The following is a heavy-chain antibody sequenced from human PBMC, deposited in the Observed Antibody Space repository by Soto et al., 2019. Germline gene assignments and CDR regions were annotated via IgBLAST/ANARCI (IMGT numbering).Heavy chain of an antibody. CDR1: GGSIGSYY. CDR2: IYYSGST. Sequence: SETLSLTCTVSGGSIGSYYWSWIRQPPGKGLEWIGYIYYSGSTNYNPSLKSRVTISVDTSKNQFSLKLSSVTAADTAVYYCARSSPYDSSGLDNWGQGTLVTVAS. CDR3: ARSSPYDSSGLDN. V-gene: IGHV4-59*01. J-gene: IGHJ4*02. D-gene: IGHD3-22*01.